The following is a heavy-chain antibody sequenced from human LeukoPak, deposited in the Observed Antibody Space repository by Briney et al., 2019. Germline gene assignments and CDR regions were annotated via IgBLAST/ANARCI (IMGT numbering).Heavy chain of an antibody. V-gene: IGHV3-33*01. CDR1: GFTFSSYG. Sequence: GGSLRLSCAASGFTFSSYGMHWVRQAPGKGLEWVAVIWYDGSNKYYADSVKGRFTISRDNSKNTLYLQMNSLGAEDTAVYYCAREYSSSWYLWFDPWGQGTLVTVSS. D-gene: IGHD6-13*01. CDR2: IWYDGSNK. J-gene: IGHJ5*02. CDR3: AREYSSSWYLWFDP.